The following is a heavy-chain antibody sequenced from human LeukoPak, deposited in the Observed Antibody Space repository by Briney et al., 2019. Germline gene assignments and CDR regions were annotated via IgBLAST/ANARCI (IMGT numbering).Heavy chain of an antibody. V-gene: IGHV3-9*01. CDR2: ISWKSGII. D-gene: IGHD4-11*01. J-gene: IGHJ4*02. CDR1: GFTFYDYA. CDR3: AKEGSNGGHYFDY. Sequence: GRSLRLSCAASGFTFYDYAMHWVRQAPGKGLGWVSGISWKSGIIGYADSVKGRFTISRDNAKNSLYLQMNSLRAEDTALYYCAKEGSNGGHYFDYWGQGTLVTVSS.